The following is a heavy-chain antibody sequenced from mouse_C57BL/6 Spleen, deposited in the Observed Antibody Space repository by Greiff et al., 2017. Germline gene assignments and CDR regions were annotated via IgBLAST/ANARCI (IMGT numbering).Heavy chain of an antibody. Sequence: VQLQQSGPELVKPGASVQIPCKASGYTFTDYNMDWVKQSHGTSLEWIGDINPNNGGTIYNQKFKGKATLTVDKSSSTAYMELRSLTSEDTAVYYCARGGTWFAYWGQGTLVTVSA. CDR3: ARGGTWFAY. CDR2: INPNNGGT. D-gene: IGHD3-3*01. CDR1: GYTFTDYN. J-gene: IGHJ3*01. V-gene: IGHV1-18*01.